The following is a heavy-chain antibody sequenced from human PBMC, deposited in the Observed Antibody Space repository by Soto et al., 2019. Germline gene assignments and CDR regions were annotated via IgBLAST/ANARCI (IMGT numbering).Heavy chain of an antibody. Sequence: QVQLVQSGAEVKKPGSSVKVSCKASGGTFSSYTISCVRQAPGQGLEWMGRIIPILGIANYAQKFQGRVTXXAXKXXSTAYMELSSLRSEDTAVYYCARDDSYGGNNPWGYWGQGNPVTVSS. D-gene: IGHD4-17*01. J-gene: IGHJ4*02. CDR3: ARDDSYGGNNPWGY. CDR2: IIPILGIA. CDR1: GGTFSSYT. V-gene: IGHV1-69*08.